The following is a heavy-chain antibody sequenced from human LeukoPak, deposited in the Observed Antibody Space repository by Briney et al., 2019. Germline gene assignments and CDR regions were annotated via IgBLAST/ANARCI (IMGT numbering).Heavy chain of an antibody. J-gene: IGHJ1*01. Sequence: SGGSLRLSCAASGFTFSSYAMSWVRQAPGKGLEWVSAISGRGGSTYYADSVKGRFTISRDNSKNTLYLQMNSLRAEDTAVYYCAKVSAAAGIEYFQHWGQGTLVTVSS. V-gene: IGHV3-23*01. CDR2: ISGRGGST. CDR1: GFTFSSYA. D-gene: IGHD6-13*01. CDR3: AKVSAAAGIEYFQH.